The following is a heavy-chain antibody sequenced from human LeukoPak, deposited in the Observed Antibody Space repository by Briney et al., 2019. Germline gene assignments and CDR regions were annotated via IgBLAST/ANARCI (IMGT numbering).Heavy chain of an antibody. V-gene: IGHV4-59*01. Sequence: SETLSLTCTLSGGSISTYYWSWIRQPPGKGLQWIGYIYHSGSTNYNPSLKSRVTISVDTSKNQFSLKLSSVTAADTAVYYCARGGGYASPIGYWGQGALVTVSS. CDR1: GGSISTYY. CDR2: IYHSGST. J-gene: IGHJ4*02. D-gene: IGHD5-12*01. CDR3: ARGGGYASPIGY.